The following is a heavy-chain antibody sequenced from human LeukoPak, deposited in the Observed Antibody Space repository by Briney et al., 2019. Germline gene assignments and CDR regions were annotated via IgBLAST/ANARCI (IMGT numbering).Heavy chain of an antibody. CDR1: GFTFSNYA. J-gene: IGHJ4*02. CDR2: ISYSGANT. CDR3: AKVRDTSGWYHFDN. D-gene: IGHD6-19*01. Sequence: GALRLSCAASGFTFSNYAMNWVRQAPGKGLEWVSGISYSGANTHYADSVKGRFTVSRDNSRNTLHLEMNSLRAEDTAVYYCAKVRDTSGWYHFDNWGQGTLVTVTS. V-gene: IGHV3-23*01.